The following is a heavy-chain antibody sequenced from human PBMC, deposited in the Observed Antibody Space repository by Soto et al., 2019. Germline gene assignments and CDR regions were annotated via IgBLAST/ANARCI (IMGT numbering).Heavy chain of an antibody. J-gene: IGHJ6*02. V-gene: IGHV4-59*01. CDR1: GGSISSYF. Sequence: SETLSLTCTVSGGSISSYFWTWIRQPPGKGLEWIGYIYYSGSTNYNPSLKSRVTISVDTSKNQFSLKLSSVTVADTAVYYCARGSDFLYYYGMDVWGQGTTVTVSS. CDR3: ARGSDFLYYYGMDV. D-gene: IGHD5-12*01. CDR2: IYYSGST.